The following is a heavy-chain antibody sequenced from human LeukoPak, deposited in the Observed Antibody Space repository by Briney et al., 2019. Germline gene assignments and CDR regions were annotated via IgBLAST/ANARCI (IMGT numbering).Heavy chain of an antibody. CDR2: ITPIVDIA. Sequence: GASVKVSCKASGGSFSNYAFSWVRQAPGQGLEWMGRITPIVDIATYIQKFQGRVTITANKFTSTAYMELSSLTSKDTAVYYCASGLGFCSGSDCTNLVKDYYYGMNVWGQGTTVTVSS. CDR3: ASGLGFCSGSDCTNLVKDYYYGMNV. J-gene: IGHJ6*02. CDR1: GGSFSNYA. D-gene: IGHD2-15*01. V-gene: IGHV1-69*04.